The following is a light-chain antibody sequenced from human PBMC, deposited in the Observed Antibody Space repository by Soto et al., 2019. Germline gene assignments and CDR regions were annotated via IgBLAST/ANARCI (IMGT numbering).Light chain of an antibody. V-gene: IGKV3-20*01. CDR3: QQHGSSSLT. CDR2: GAS. J-gene: IGKJ4*01. CDR1: QSVSSSD. Sequence: EIVLTQSPGTLALSPGEIATLSCRASQSVSSSDLAWYQQKPGQAPRLLIYGASSRATGITDRFSGSGSGTDFTLTINRLEPEDFAVYFCQQHGSSSLTFGGGTKVEI.